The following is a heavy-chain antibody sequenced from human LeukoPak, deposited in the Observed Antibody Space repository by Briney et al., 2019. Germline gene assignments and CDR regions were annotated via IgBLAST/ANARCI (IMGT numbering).Heavy chain of an antibody. CDR3: ARELMSKAAAGGNFDY. Sequence: PSETPSPTCTVSGGSLSSDYWSWIWHPAGKGLEWSGRIYTSGSTNYNPSLKSRVTMSVDTSKNQFSLKLSSVTAAETAVYYCARELMSKAAAGGNFDYWGQGTLVTVSS. J-gene: IGHJ4*02. D-gene: IGHD6-13*01. CDR1: GGSLSSDY. V-gene: IGHV4-4*07. CDR2: IYTSGST.